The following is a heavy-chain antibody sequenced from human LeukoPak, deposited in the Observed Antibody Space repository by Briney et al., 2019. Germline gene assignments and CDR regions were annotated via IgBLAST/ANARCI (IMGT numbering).Heavy chain of an antibody. Sequence: ASVKVSCKASGYTFSSYDINWVRQATGQGLEWMGWMNPNSDNTGYARNFQGRVTMTMNTSISTAYMELSSLRSEDTAVYYCARRKGRYFDWLLGWFDSWGQGTPVTVSS. V-gene: IGHV1-8*01. J-gene: IGHJ5*01. D-gene: IGHD3-9*01. CDR1: GYTFSSYD. CDR3: ARRKGRYFDWLLGWFDS. CDR2: MNPNSDNT.